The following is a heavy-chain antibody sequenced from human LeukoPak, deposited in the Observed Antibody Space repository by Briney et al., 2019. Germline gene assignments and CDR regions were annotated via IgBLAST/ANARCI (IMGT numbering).Heavy chain of an antibody. CDR1: GYPISSGYY. D-gene: IGHD2-2*01. V-gene: IGHV4-38-2*02. CDR3: ARDWGQLPRRGGVDP. CDR2: IYHSGST. J-gene: IGHJ5*02. Sequence: SETLSLTCTVSGYPISSGYYWGWIRQPPGKGLEWIGSIYHSGSTYYNPSLKSRVTISVDTSKNQFSLKLSSVTAADTAVYYCARDWGQLPRRGGVDPWAREPWSPSPQ.